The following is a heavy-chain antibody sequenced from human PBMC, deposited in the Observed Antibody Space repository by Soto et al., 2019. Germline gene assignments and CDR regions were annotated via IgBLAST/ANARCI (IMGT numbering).Heavy chain of an antibody. V-gene: IGHV3-15*01. CDR3: ARARYYYEQNYFQH. CDR2: IKSKTDGGTT. J-gene: IGHJ1*01. D-gene: IGHD3-22*01. CDR1: GFTFSNAW. Sequence: EVQLVESGGGLVKPGGSLRLSCAAFGFTFSNAWMSWVRQAPGKGLEWVGRIKSKTDGGTTDYAAPVKGRFTISRDDSKNTLYLQMNSLKTEDTAVCYCARARYYYEQNYFQHWGQGTLVTVSS.